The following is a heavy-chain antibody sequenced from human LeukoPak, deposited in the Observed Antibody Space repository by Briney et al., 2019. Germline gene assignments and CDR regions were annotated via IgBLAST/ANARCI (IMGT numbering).Heavy chain of an antibody. CDR3: ARSDGALNY. J-gene: IGHJ4*02. D-gene: IGHD4/OR15-4a*01. CDR2: INGEGDIT. Sequence: VWVSRINGEGDITNYADSVKGRFTISRDNAKNTLYLQMNSLRAEDTAVYYCARSDGALNYWGQGTLVTVSS. V-gene: IGHV3-74*01.